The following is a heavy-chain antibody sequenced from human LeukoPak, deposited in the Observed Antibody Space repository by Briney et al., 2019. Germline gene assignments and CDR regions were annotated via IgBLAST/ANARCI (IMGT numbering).Heavy chain of an antibody. CDR2: INHDGTST. Sequence: GGPLRLSCAVSGFNFGGSWMHWVRQVPGKGLVWVSRINHDGTSTSYADSVKGRFTISRDNGKNTMYLQTNSLKAEDTAVYHCVTGSPGYSSSWHDYWGQGALVTVSS. CDR3: VTGSPGYSSSWHDY. J-gene: IGHJ4*02. CDR1: GFNFGGSW. V-gene: IGHV3-74*01. D-gene: IGHD6-13*01.